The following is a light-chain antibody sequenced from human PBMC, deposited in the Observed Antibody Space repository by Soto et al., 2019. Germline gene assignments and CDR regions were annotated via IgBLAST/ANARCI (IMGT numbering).Light chain of an antibody. J-gene: IGKJ4*01. Sequence: DIVLTQTPATLSVSPGERATLSCRASQSVSSNLAWYQQKPGQAPRLLIYGASTRAAGIPARFSGSGSGTKFTLTISRLQSEDFAVYYCQQYNNWPLTFGGGTKGDIK. V-gene: IGKV3-15*01. CDR3: QQYNNWPLT. CDR2: GAS. CDR1: QSVSSN.